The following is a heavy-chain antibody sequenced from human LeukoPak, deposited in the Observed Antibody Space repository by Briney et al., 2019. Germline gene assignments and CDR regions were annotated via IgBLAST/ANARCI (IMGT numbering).Heavy chain of an antibody. CDR3: AREGGYGDLDY. CDR2: IKQDGSEK. CDR1: GFTFSSYG. J-gene: IGHJ4*02. D-gene: IGHD4-17*01. V-gene: IGHV3-7*01. Sequence: PGGSLRLSCTAAGFTFSSYGMHWVRQAPGKGLEWVANIKQDGSEKYYVDSVKGRFTISRDNAKNSLYLQMNSLRAEDTAVYYCAREGGYGDLDYWGQGTLVTVSS.